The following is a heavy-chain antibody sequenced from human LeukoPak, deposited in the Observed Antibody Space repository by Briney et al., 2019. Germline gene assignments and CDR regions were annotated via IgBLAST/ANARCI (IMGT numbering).Heavy chain of an antibody. J-gene: IGHJ4*02. V-gene: IGHV3-21*01. Sequence: PGGSLRLSCAASGFSVSSNYMNWVRQAPGKGLEWVSSITTSSTYISYADSVKGRFTISRDNAKNSLYLQMNSLRAEDTAVYYCARGKYSSGWFDYWGQGTLVTVSS. CDR3: ARGKYSSGWFDY. D-gene: IGHD6-19*01. CDR2: ITTSSTYI. CDR1: GFSVSSNY.